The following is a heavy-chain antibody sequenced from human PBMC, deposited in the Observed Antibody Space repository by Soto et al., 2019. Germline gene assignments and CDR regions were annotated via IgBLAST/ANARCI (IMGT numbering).Heavy chain of an antibody. CDR3: ARDVPLNYYDGTYSYYAMDV. J-gene: IGHJ6*02. V-gene: IGHV1-69*01. CDR2: IIPVFKAT. D-gene: IGHD3-22*01. CDR1: GGTFSSQA. Sequence: QVQLVQSGAEVKKPGSSVKVSCKASGGTFSSQAISWVRQAPGQGLEWVGGIIPVFKATNYAQKFQGRVTITADDSTSTAYMDLYSLRSEDTAVYYCARDVPLNYYDGTYSYYAMDVWGQGTTVTVSS.